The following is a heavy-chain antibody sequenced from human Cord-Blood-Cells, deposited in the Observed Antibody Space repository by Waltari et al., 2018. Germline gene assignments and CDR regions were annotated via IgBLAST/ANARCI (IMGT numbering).Heavy chain of an antibody. CDR3: AREEGRSSSYFDY. V-gene: IGHV1-69*09. CDR1: GGTLRSYP. Sequence: QVQLVQSGAEVKTPGSSVKVSCKASGGTLRSYPIRWVQQAPGQGLEWMGRIIPILGIANYAQKFQGRVTITADKSTSTAYMELSSLRSEDTAVYYCAREEGRSSSYFDYWGQGTLVTVSS. J-gene: IGHJ4*02. CDR2: IIPILGIA. D-gene: IGHD6-6*01.